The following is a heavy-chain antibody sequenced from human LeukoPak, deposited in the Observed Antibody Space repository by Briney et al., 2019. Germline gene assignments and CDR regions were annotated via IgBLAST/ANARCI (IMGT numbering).Heavy chain of an antibody. D-gene: IGHD6-13*01. V-gene: IGHV4-34*01. CDR1: GGSLSAYY. Sequence: PSETLSLTCAVNGGSLSAYYWSWIRQPPGKGLEWIGEINHSGSTNYNPSLKSRVTISVDTSKNQFSLKLSSVTAADTAVYYCARAVSGIAALLNYWGQGTPVTVSS. CDR3: ARAVSGIAALLNY. J-gene: IGHJ4*02. CDR2: INHSGST.